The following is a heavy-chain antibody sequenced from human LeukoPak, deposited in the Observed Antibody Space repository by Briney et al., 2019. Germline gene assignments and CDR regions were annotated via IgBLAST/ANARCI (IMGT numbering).Heavy chain of an antibody. CDR3: ARVLIGYCSSTSCYHQPLYYYYGMDV. J-gene: IGHJ6*02. D-gene: IGHD2-2*01. V-gene: IGHV4-39*07. Sequence: PSETLSLTCTVSACSISSSSYYWGWIRQPPGKGLEWIGSSFYSGGSYYNPSLNSRVSISVDTSKNQFSLKLSSVTAADTAVYYCARVLIGYCSSTSCYHQPLYYYYGMDVWGQGTTVTVSS. CDR1: ACSISSSSYY. CDR2: SFYSGGS.